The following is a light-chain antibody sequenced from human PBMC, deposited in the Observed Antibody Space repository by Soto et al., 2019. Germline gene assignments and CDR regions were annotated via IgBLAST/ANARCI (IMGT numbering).Light chain of an antibody. CDR1: QSVSYGSNSANY. CDR2: RAS. J-gene: IGKJ1*01. V-gene: IGKV4-1*01. Sequence: DIVMTQSPDSLAVPLGDRATINCKSSQSVSYGSNSANYLAWYQQKPGQPPKLLIYRASTRESGVPDRFSGGGSGTEFTLAISSRQAEDVAVYYCQQYFGYPRTFGQGTRVEI. CDR3: QQYFGYPRT.